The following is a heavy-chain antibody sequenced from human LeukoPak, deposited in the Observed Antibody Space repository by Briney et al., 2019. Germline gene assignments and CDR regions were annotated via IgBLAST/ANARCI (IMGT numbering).Heavy chain of an antibody. CDR2: IIPILGIA. CDR3: ARDTYYYDSSGYYPGSVRSAEYFQH. J-gene: IGHJ1*01. V-gene: IGHV1-69*04. D-gene: IGHD3-22*01. Sequence: ASVKVSCKASGGTFSSYAISWVRQAPGQGLEWMGRIIPILGIANYAQKFQGRVTITADKSTSTAYMELSSLRSEDTAVYYCARDTYYYDSSGYYPGSVRSAEYFQHWGQGTLVTVSS. CDR1: GGTFSSYA.